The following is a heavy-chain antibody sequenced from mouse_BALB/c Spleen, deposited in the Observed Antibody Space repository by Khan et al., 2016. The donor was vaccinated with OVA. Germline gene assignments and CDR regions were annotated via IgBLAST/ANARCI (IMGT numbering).Heavy chain of an antibody. CDR2: ISGDSSTI. CDR1: GFTFSSYG. V-gene: IGHV5-17*02. J-gene: IGHJ2*01. D-gene: IGHD1-1*01. Sequence: EVKLVESGGGLVQPGGSRKLSCTASGFTFSSYGMHWVRQAPEKGLEWVAYISGDSSTIYYADTVKGRFTISSDTPKNTLFLQMTSLMSEDTARYYCATSYFYGYYFDYWGPGTTLTVSS. CDR3: ATSYFYGYYFDY.